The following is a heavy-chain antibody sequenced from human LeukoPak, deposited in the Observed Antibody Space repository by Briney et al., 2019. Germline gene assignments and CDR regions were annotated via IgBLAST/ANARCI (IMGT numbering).Heavy chain of an antibody. V-gene: IGHV4-34*01. D-gene: IGHD5-12*01. CDR2: INHSGST. J-gene: IGHJ4*02. CDR3: ARRNSGYAR. Sequence: PSETLSLTCAVYGGSFSGYYWSWIRQPPGKGLEWIGEINHSGSTNYNPSLKSRVTISVDTSKNQFSLKLSSVTAADTAVYYCARRNSGYARWGQGTLVTVSS. CDR1: GGSFSGYY.